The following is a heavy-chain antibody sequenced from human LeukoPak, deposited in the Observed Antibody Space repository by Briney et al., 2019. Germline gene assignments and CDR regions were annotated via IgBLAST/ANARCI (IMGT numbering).Heavy chain of an antibody. V-gene: IGHV4-31*03. Sequence: SETLSLTCTVSGGSISSVGYYWSWIRQHPGKGLEWIGYIYYSGSTYYNPSLKSRVTISVDTSKNQFSLKLSSVTAADTAVYYCASDSSGFYYYYGMDGWGQGTTVTVSS. CDR3: ASDSSGFYYYYGMDG. CDR1: GGSISSVGYY. J-gene: IGHJ6*02. D-gene: IGHD3-22*01. CDR2: IYYSGST.